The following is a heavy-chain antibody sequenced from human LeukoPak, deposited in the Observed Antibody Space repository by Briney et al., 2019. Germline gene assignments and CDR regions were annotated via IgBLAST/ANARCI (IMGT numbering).Heavy chain of an antibody. CDR2: INTNTGNP. CDR1: GYTFTSYA. J-gene: IGHJ4*02. CDR3: ARDAPYRGDAAYYFDY. Sequence: GASVKVSCKASGYTFTSYAMNWVRQAPGQGLEWMGWINTNTGNPTYAQGFTGRFVFSLDTSVSTAYLQISSLKAEDTAVYYCARDAPYRGDAAYYFDYWGQGILVTVSS. V-gene: IGHV7-4-1*02. D-gene: IGHD5-18*01.